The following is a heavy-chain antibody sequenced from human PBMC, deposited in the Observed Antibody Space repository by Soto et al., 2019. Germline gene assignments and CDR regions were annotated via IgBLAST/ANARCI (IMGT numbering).Heavy chain of an antibody. Sequence: PSETLSLTCTVSSGSISSGGYYWNWIRQHPGKGLEWIGYIYYSGSTYYNPSLKSRVTISVDTSKNQFSLELSSVTAADTAVYYCARTYPSAPSYVPRRIVFDPWGQGTLVTVSS. D-gene: IGHD2-2*02. CDR1: SGSISSGGYY. V-gene: IGHV4-31*03. CDR3: ARTYPSAPSYVPRRIVFDP. CDR2: IYYSGST. J-gene: IGHJ5*02.